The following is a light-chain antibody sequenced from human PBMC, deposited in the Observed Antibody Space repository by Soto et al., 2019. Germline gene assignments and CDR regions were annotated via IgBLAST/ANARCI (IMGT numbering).Light chain of an antibody. Sequence: QSVLTQPASVSGSPGQSITISCTGTSSDVGSYDLVSWYQQHPGKAPKLMIYGGTKRPSGVSNRISGSKSGITASLTISGLQAEDEADYYCCSYAGTSTFVFGTGTKVTVL. J-gene: IGLJ1*01. CDR1: SSDVGSYDL. CDR2: GGT. V-gene: IGLV2-23*03. CDR3: CSYAGTSTFV.